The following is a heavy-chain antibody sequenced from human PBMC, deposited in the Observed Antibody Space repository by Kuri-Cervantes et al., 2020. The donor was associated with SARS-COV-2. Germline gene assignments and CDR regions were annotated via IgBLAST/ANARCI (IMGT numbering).Heavy chain of an antibody. D-gene: IGHD6-13*01. V-gene: IGHV3-33*01. CDR2: IWYDGSDK. J-gene: IGHJ6*03. CDR3: AREGRIAAAGRYYYYYMDV. CDR1: GFTFSTYG. Sequence: GGSLRLSCTASGFTFSTYGMHWVRQAPGKGLEWVALIWYDGSDKYFGDSVKGRFTISRDNSKNTLYLQMNSLRAEDTAVYYCAREGRIAAAGRYYYYYMDVWGKGTTVTVSS.